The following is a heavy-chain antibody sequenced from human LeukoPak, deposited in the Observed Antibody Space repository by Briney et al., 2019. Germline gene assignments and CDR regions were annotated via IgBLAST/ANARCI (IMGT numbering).Heavy chain of an antibody. V-gene: IGHV1-69*05. J-gene: IGHJ4*02. D-gene: IGHD5-24*01. CDR1: GGTFSSYA. CDR2: IIPIFGTA. Sequence: SVKVSCKASGGTFSSYAISWVRQAPGQGLEWMGGIIPIFGTANYAQKFQGRVTITTDESASTAYMELSSLRSEDTAVYYCARQTLTRDGYNLGYFDYWGQGTLVTVSS. CDR3: ARQTLTRDGYNLGYFDY.